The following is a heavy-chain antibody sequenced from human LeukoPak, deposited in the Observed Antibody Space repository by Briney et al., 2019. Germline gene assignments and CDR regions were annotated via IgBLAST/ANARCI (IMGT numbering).Heavy chain of an antibody. Sequence: SGTLSLTCTVSGGSLSSYYWSWIRRTPGKGLEWSGDIYISGGTHYNPSLKSRVTISVDTSKNPFSLKLSSVTAADTAVYYCAIEYYYDSSGYYRDAFDIWGQGTMVTVSS. CDR3: AIEYYYDSSGYYRDAFDI. CDR1: GGSLSSYY. D-gene: IGHD3-22*01. V-gene: IGHV4-4*09. CDR2: IYISGGT. J-gene: IGHJ3*02.